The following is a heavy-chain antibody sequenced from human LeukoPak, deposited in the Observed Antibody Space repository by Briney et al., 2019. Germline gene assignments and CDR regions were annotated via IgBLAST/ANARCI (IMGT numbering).Heavy chain of an antibody. CDR1: GGSISSHY. CDR3: ASFSLGATTEGFDY. Sequence: SETLSLTCTVSGGSISSHYWSWIRQPPGKGLEWIGYIYYSGSTNYNPSLKSRVTISVDTSKNQFPLKLSSVTAADTAVYYCASFSLGATTEGFDYWGQGTLVTVSS. D-gene: IGHD1-26*01. V-gene: IGHV4-59*11. J-gene: IGHJ4*02. CDR2: IYYSGST.